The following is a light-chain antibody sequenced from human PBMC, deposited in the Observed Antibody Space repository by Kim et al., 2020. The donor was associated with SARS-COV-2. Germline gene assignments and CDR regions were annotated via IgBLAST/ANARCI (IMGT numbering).Light chain of an antibody. Sequence: AAGGDRVTITCRASQGISNYFAWIQQTPGKVPTRLIHAASSLHSGVPSRFSGSGSGTEFTLTISSLQPEDFATYFCLQYNSYPFTFGQGTRLEIK. CDR2: AAS. J-gene: IGKJ5*01. CDR3: LQYNSYPFT. V-gene: IGKV1-17*03. CDR1: QGISNY.